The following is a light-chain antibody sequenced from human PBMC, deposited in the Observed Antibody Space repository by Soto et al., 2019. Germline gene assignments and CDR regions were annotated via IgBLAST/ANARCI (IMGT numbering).Light chain of an antibody. CDR1: QSVLSSSNNKNY. CDR3: QQYYSTPWT. V-gene: IGKV4-1*01. CDR2: WAS. Sequence: DFVMTQSPDSLAVSLGERAAINCKSSQSVLSSSNNKNYLAWFQQKPGQPPKLLIYWASTRESGVPDRFSGSGSGTDFPLTISSLQAEDVAVYYCQQYYSTPWTFGQGTKVEIK. J-gene: IGKJ1*01.